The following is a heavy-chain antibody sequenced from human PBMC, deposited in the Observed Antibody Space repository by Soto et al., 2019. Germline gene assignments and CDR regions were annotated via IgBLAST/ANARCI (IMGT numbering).Heavy chain of an antibody. Sequence: GGSLRLSCAASGLTFSTYSMNWVRQAPGKGLEWVSYISSSSSTIYYADSVKGRFTISRDNARNSLYLQMNSLRAEDTAVYYCARELPGSVDHWGQGTLVTVSS. J-gene: IGHJ4*02. D-gene: IGHD5-12*01. V-gene: IGHV3-48*01. CDR2: ISSSSSTI. CDR1: GLTFSTYS. CDR3: ARELPGSVDH.